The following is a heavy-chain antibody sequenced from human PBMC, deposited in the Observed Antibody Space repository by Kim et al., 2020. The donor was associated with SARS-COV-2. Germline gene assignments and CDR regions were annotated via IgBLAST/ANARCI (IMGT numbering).Heavy chain of an antibody. V-gene: IGHV3-23*01. D-gene: IGHD4-17*01. CDR1: GFAFSSYA. Sequence: GGSLRLSCAASGFAFSSYAMSWVRQAPGKRLEWVSVISGSGATTYYADSVKGRFAISRDNSKNTLYVQMNSLRAEDTAVYSCAKDGGATVVTFDYWCQGT. CDR3: AKDGGATVVTFDY. CDR2: ISGSGATT. J-gene: IGHJ4*02.